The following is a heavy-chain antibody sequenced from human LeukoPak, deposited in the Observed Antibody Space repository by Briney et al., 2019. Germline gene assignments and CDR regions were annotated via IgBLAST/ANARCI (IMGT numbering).Heavy chain of an antibody. CDR1: GGSISSYY. Sequence: SETLSLTCTVSGGSISSYYWSWIRHPPGKGLEWIGYIYYSGSTNYNPSLKSRVTISVDTSKNQFSPKLSSVTAADTAVYYCARARFRSPAAFDIWGQGTMVTVSS. J-gene: IGHJ3*02. D-gene: IGHD3-16*01. CDR2: IYYSGST. V-gene: IGHV4-59*01. CDR3: ARARFRSPAAFDI.